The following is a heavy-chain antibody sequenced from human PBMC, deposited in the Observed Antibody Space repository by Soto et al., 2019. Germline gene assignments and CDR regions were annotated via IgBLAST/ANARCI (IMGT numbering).Heavy chain of an antibody. CDR1: GGTFSSYA. D-gene: IGHD3-22*01. CDR3: AGVGYYDSSGYYNGPWFDP. V-gene: IGHV1-69*13. J-gene: IGHJ5*02. Sequence: SVKVSCKASGGTFSSYAISWVRQAPGQGLEWMGGIIPIFGTANYAQKFQGRVTITADESTSTAYMELSSLRSEDTAVYCCAGVGYYDSSGYYNGPWFDPWGQGTLVTVSS. CDR2: IIPIFGTA.